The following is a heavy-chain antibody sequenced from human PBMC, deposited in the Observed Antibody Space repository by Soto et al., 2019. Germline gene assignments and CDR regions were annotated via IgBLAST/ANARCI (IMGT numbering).Heavy chain of an antibody. Sequence: EVQLVESGGGLVQPGGSLRLSCAASGFTVSSSDMSWVRQAPGKGLEWVSVIYSGGGTYYADSVKGRFTISRDNSKNTLYLQMNSLRDEDTAVYYCVRSFFCSCGSCYSNSSHWGQGTLVTVSS. V-gene: IGHV3-66*01. CDR1: GFTVSSSD. CDR2: IYSGGGT. CDR3: VRSFFCSCGSCYSNSSH. D-gene: IGHD2-15*01. J-gene: IGHJ4*02.